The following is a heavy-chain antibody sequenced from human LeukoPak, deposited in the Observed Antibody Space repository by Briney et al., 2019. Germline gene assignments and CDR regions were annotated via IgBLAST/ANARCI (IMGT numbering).Heavy chain of an antibody. D-gene: IGHD2-15*01. Sequence: PSETLSLTCTVSGGSVSSGSYYWSWIRQPPGKGLEWIGYIYYSGSTYYNPSLKSRVTISVDRSKNQFSLKLSSVTAADTAVYYCARGGGRSNWFDPWGQGTLVTVSS. CDR2: IYYSGST. J-gene: IGHJ5*02. CDR3: ARGGGRSNWFDP. V-gene: IGHV4-61*01. CDR1: GGSVSSGSYY.